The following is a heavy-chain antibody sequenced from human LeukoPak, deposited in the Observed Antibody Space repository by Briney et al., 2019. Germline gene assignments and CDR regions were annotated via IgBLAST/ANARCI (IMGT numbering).Heavy chain of an antibody. CDR3: ASDYDYGDYVLDY. D-gene: IGHD4-17*01. Sequence: ASVKVSCKASGYTFTGYYMHWVRQAPGQGLEWMGWINPNSGGTNYAQKFQGRVTMTRDTSISTAYMELSRLRSDDTAMYYCASDYDYGDYVLDYWGQGTLVTVSS. CDR2: INPNSGGT. J-gene: IGHJ4*02. CDR1: GYTFTGYY. V-gene: IGHV1-2*02.